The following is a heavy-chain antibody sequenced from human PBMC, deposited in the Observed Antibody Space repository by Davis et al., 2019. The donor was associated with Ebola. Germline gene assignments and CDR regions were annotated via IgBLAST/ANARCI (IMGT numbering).Heavy chain of an antibody. CDR1: GGSVSSGSYY. D-gene: IGHD4-17*01. V-gene: IGHV4-61*01. Sequence: PSETLSLTCTVSGGSVSSGSYYWSWIRQPPGKGLEWIGYIYYSGSTNYNPSLKSRVTISVDTSKNQFSLKLSSVTAADTAVYYCARVKGDYGRYYYYYMDVWGKGTTVTVSS. J-gene: IGHJ6*03. CDR3: ARVKGDYGRYYYYYMDV. CDR2: IYYSGST.